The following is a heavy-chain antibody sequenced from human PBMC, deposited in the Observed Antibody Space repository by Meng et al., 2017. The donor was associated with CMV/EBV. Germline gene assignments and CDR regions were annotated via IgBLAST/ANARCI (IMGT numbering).Heavy chain of an antibody. CDR3: ARNMIGAYGSGSYTSGIGEG. CDR2: IYSGGST. Sequence: GGSLRLSCAASGFTVSSNYMSWVRQAPGKGLEWVSVIYSGGSTYYADSVQGRFTISRDNSKNTLYLQMNSLRAEDTAVYYCARNMIGAYGSGSYTSGIGEGWGQGTLVTVSS. D-gene: IGHD3-10*01. V-gene: IGHV3-53*01. CDR1: GFTVSSNY. J-gene: IGHJ4*02.